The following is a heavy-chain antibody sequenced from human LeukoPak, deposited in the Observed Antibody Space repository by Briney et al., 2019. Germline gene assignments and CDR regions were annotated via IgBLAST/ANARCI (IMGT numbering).Heavy chain of an antibody. D-gene: IGHD1-26*01. Sequence: HPGGSLRLSCAASGFTFSSSWMSWVRQAPGKGLEWVSVIYSGGSTYYADSVKGRFTISRDNSKNTLYLQMNSRRAEDTAVYYCAREWAIWGQGTMVTVSS. V-gene: IGHV3-53*01. CDR3: AREWAI. J-gene: IGHJ3*02. CDR2: IYSGGST. CDR1: GFTFSSSW.